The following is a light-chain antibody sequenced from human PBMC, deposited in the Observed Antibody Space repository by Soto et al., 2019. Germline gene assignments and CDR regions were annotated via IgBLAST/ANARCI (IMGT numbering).Light chain of an antibody. CDR2: DVS. Sequence: QSVLTQPPSVSGSPGQSVTISCTGTSSDVGGYNYVSWYQQHPGKAPKLMIYDVSKRPSGVPDRFSGSKSGNTASLTISGLQSEDEADYYCCSYAGNYILVFGGGTQLTVL. V-gene: IGLV2-11*01. J-gene: IGLJ2*01. CDR3: CSYAGNYILV. CDR1: SSDVGGYNY.